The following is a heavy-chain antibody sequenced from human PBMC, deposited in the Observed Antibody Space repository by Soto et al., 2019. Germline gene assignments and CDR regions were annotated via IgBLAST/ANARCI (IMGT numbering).Heavy chain of an antibody. CDR2: IIPIFGTA. J-gene: IGHJ6*02. V-gene: IGHV1-69*01. Sequence: VQLVQSGAEVKKPGSSVKLSCKASGGTFNRYTISWVRQAPGHGLEWMGGIIPIFGTANYAQKFQGRVAIIADESTSAAYMELRILRSEDTAVYYCALWGFRDGNNSKYNYSGMDVWGQGTTVTVSS. D-gene: IGHD1-1*01. CDR1: GGTFNRYT. CDR3: ALWGFRDGNNSKYNYSGMDV.